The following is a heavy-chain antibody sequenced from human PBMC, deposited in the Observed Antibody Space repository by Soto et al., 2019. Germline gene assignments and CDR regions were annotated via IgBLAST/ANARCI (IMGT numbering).Heavy chain of an antibody. V-gene: IGHV3-74*01. CDR3: AKAGGSSGWYYFDY. CDR2: INSDGSST. J-gene: IGHJ4*02. D-gene: IGHD6-19*01. CDR1: GFTFRSYW. Sequence: GGSLRLSCAASGFTFRSYWMHWVRQVPGKGLVWVSRINSDGSSTSYADSVKGRFTISRDNAENTLYLQMNSLRAEDTAVYFCAKAGGSSGWYYFDYWGQGTLVTVSS.